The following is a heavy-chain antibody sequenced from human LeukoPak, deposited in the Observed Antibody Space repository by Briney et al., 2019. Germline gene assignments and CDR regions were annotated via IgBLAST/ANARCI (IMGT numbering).Heavy chain of an antibody. V-gene: IGHV6-1*01. CDR1: GDSVSTNFAA. CDR3: ARESGDYVKFDY. CDR2: TYYRSRWIN. Sequence: SQTLSLTCAISGDSVSTNFAAWNWLRQSPSRGLEWLGRTYYRSRWINEYAISVQSRITISPDTSKNQFSLQLNFVTPEDTAVYSCARESGDYVKFDYWGQGTLVTVSS. D-gene: IGHD3-16*01. J-gene: IGHJ4*02.